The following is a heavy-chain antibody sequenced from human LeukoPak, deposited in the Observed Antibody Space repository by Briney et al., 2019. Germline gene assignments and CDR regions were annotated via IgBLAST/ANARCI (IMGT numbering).Heavy chain of an antibody. Sequence: PSQTLSLTYSVSGGSISNGDYYWSWIRQHPEKGLEWIGYIYYSGSAYYNPSLKGRVTVSIDTTKNQFSLRLSSVTAADTAVYYCARADFRGGYFASFDYWGQGTLVTVSS. D-gene: IGHD3-3*01. CDR2: IYYSGSA. V-gene: IGHV4-31*03. CDR3: ARADFRGGYFASFDY. J-gene: IGHJ4*02. CDR1: GGSISNGDYY.